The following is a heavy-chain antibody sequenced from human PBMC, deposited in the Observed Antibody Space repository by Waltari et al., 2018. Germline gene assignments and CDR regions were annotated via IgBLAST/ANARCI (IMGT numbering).Heavy chain of an antibody. CDR1: GYTFSIYW. Sequence: EVQLVQSGADVTKPGASLRISCKVSGYTFSIYWIAWVRPVTGKGLGWMGITCPGDIDTRSSRSFQGQVTTSPDKSISTAYLQWSSQKASDTARYYCAGGRRGSYPDWGQGTLVTVSS. D-gene: IGHD1-26*01. CDR3: AGGRRGSYPD. V-gene: IGHV5-51*01. CDR2: TCPGDIDT. J-gene: IGHJ4*02.